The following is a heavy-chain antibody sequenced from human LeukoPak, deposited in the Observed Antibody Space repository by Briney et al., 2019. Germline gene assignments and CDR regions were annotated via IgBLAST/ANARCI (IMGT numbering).Heavy chain of an antibody. V-gene: IGHV4-34*01. J-gene: IGHJ6*03. Sequence: SETLSLTCAVYGGSFSGYYWSWIRQPPGKGLEWIGEINHSGSTNYNPSLKSRVTISVDTSKNQFSLKLSSVTAADTAVYYCASPAAGRSDYYYYMDVWGKGTTVTVSS. CDR3: ASPAAGRSDYYYYMDV. CDR2: INHSGST. CDR1: GGSFSGYY. D-gene: IGHD6-13*01.